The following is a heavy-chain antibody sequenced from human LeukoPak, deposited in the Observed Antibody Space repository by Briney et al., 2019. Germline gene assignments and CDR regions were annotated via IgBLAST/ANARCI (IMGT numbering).Heavy chain of an antibody. CDR1: GGSFSGYY. Sequence: SETLSLTCAVYGGSFSGYYWSWIRQPPGKGLEWIGEINHSGSTNYNPSLKRRVTISVDTSKNQFSLKLSSVTAADTAVYYCARGSRYYFDYWGQGTLVTVSS. J-gene: IGHJ4*02. CDR3: ARGSRYYFDY. CDR2: INHSGST. D-gene: IGHD6-13*01. V-gene: IGHV4-34*01.